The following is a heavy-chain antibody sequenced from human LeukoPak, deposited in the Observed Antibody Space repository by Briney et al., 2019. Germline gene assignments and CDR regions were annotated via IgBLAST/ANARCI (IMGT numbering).Heavy chain of an antibody. D-gene: IGHD2-2*01. CDR2: IKQGGSEK. J-gene: IGHJ6*03. Sequence: GGALRLSCAASGFTFSSYWMSWVRQAPGQGLEWVANIKQGGSEKYYVDSVKGRFTISRDNAKNSLYLQMNSLRAEDTAVYYCARTRDNYYYMDVWGKGTTVTVSS. CDR3: ARTRDNYYYMDV. CDR1: GFTFSSYW. V-gene: IGHV3-7*01.